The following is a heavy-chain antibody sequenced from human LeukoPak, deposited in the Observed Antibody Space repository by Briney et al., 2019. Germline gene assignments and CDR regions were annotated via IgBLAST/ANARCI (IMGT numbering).Heavy chain of an antibody. D-gene: IGHD4-17*01. J-gene: IGHJ6*02. CDR3: AKLLHDYGDTPYYYGMDV. Sequence: GGSLRLSCAASGFTFSDYYMSWIRQAPGKGLEWVTLISYDGSKKYYADSVKGRFTISRDNSKNTLYLQMNSLRAEDTAVYYCAKLLHDYGDTPYYYGMDVWGQGTTVTVSS. V-gene: IGHV3-30*18. CDR1: GFTFSDYY. CDR2: ISYDGSKK.